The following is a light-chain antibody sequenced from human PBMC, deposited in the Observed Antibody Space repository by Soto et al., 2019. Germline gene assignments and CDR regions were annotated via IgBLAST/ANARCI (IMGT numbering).Light chain of an antibody. CDR1: ETISRD. CDR2: GAF. Sequence: IVMTQSPATLSVSPGEGATLSCRASETISRDLAWYQQKPGQSPRLLIFGAFTRATGVPVRFSGSGSGTEFPLTVSSLQYEDVAVYFCQQYNKWPLTFGGGTRVEIK. J-gene: IGKJ4*01. CDR3: QQYNKWPLT. V-gene: IGKV3D-15*01.